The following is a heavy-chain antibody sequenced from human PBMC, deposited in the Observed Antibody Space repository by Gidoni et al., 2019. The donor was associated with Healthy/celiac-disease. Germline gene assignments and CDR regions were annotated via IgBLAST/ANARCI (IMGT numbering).Heavy chain of an antibody. J-gene: IGHJ2*01. CDR1: GGSISRSSYY. D-gene: IGHD2-15*01. Sequence: QLQLPESGPGLVKPSETLSLPCTVSGGSISRSSYYWGWIRQPPGKGLEWIGRMHYSGSTYYNQSPKCRVTISVDTTKNQYSLKLSSVTAADTAVYYCASIYCSGGSCYYGVQYFDLWGRGTLVTVSS. CDR2: MHYSGST. CDR3: ASIYCSGGSCYYGVQYFDL. V-gene: IGHV4-39*01.